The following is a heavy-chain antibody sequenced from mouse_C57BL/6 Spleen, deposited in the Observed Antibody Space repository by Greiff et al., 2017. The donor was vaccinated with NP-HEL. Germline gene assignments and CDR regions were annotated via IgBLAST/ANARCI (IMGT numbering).Heavy chain of an antibody. CDR1: GYTFTDYE. CDR2: IDPESGGT. Sequence: QVQLQQSGAELVRPGASVTLSCKASGYTFTDYEMHWVKQTPVHGLEWIGAIDPESGGTAYNQKFTGKAILTADKSSSTAYMELRSLTSEDSAFYYCTRGTGTYAMDYWGQGTSVTVSS. D-gene: IGHD4-1*01. J-gene: IGHJ4*01. V-gene: IGHV1-15*01. CDR3: TRGTGTYAMDY.